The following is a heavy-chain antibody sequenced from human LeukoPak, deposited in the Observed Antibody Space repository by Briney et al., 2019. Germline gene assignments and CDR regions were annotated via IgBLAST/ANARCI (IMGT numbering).Heavy chain of an antibody. CDR1: SGSISSGSYY. Sequence: PSQTLSLTCTVSSGSISSGSYYWSWIRQPAGKGLEWIGRIYTSGSTNYNPSLKSRVTISIDTSKNQFSLKLSSVTAADTAVYYCAIITLDFWSGYFDYWGQGTLVTVSS. CDR3: AIITLDFWSGYFDY. V-gene: IGHV4-61*02. D-gene: IGHD3-3*01. J-gene: IGHJ4*02. CDR2: IYTSGST.